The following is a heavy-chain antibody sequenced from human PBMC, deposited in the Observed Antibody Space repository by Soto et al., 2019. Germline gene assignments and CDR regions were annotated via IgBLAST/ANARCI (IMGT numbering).Heavy chain of an antibody. CDR1: GFSLSTHTVG. D-gene: IGHD3-10*01. V-gene: IGHV2-5*02. Sequence: QITLKESGPTLVKPTQTLTLTCTFSGFSLSTHTVGVAWIRQPPGKALEWLALIYWDEDKRYSPSLKSRLTITHDTSKNQVVLTMTNMDPVDTTTYYCAHIVPVDYGGYNFEWWGPGILVTVSS. CDR2: IYWDEDK. J-gene: IGHJ4*02. CDR3: AHIVPVDYGGYNFEW.